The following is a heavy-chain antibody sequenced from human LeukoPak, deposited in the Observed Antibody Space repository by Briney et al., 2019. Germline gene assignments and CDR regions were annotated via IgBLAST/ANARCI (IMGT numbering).Heavy chain of an antibody. D-gene: IGHD2/OR15-2a*01. V-gene: IGHV4-61*02. CDR3: ARSTWPTNWFDP. CDR1: GVSISSGSYY. Sequence: PSETLSLTCTVSGVSISSGSYYWSWIRQPAGKGLEWIGRIYTRGSIDYNPSLKSRVTVSVDTSKNQFSLKLSSVTAADTAVYYCARSTWPTNWFDPWGQGTLVTVSS. CDR2: IYTRGSI. J-gene: IGHJ5*02.